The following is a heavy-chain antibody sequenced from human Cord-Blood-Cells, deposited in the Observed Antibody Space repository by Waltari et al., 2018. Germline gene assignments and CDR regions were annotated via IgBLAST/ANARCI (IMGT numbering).Heavy chain of an antibody. CDR3: ARGGDSSGWPDAFDI. CDR2: INHSGST. D-gene: IGHD6-19*01. V-gene: IGHV4-34*01. CDR1: GGSFSGYY. J-gene: IGHJ3*02. Sequence: QVQLQQWGAGLLKPSETLSLTCAVYGGSFSGYYWSWIRQPPGKGLEWIGEINHSGSTNYNPSLKSRVTISVDTSKNQFSLKLSSVTAADTAVYYCARGGDSSGWPDAFDIWGQGTMVTVSS.